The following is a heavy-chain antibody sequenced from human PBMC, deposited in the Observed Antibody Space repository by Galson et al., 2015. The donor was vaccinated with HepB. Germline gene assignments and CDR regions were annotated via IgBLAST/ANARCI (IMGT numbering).Heavy chain of an antibody. J-gene: IGHJ5*02. D-gene: IGHD2-8*02. CDR1: GYTFTSYG. CDR3: ARDQLVVYGFDP. CDR2: ISAYNGNT. V-gene: IGHV1-18*04. Sequence: SVKVSCKASGYTFTSYGISWVRQAPGQGLEWMGWISAYNGNTNYAQKLQGRVTMTTDTSTRTACMELRSLRSDDTAVYYCARDQLVVYGFDPWGQGTLVTVSS.